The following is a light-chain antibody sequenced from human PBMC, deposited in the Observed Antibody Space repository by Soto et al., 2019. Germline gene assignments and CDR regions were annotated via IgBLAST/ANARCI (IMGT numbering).Light chain of an antibody. J-gene: IGLJ3*02. CDR3: QSYDATNQV. V-gene: IGLV6-57*01. CDR1: SGSIASNY. Sequence: NFMLTQPHSVSESPGKTVIISCTGSSGSIASNYVQWYQQRPGSSPTTVIYEDNQRPSGVPDRFSGSIDSSSNSASLTISGLETEDEADYFCQSYDATNQVFGGGTKVTVL. CDR2: EDN.